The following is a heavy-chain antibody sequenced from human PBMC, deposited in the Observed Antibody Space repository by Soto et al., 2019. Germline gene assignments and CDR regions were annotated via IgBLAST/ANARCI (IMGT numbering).Heavy chain of an antibody. J-gene: IGHJ4*02. D-gene: IGHD5-12*01. Sequence: QVQLVESGGGVVQPGRSLRLSCAASGFTFSSYGMHWVRQAPGKGLEWVAVIWYDGSNKYYADSVKGRFTISRDNSKNTLYLQMYSLRAEDTAVYYCARDRVGYSGYYIGYWGQGTLVTVSS. V-gene: IGHV3-33*01. CDR2: IWYDGSNK. CDR3: ARDRVGYSGYYIGY. CDR1: GFTFSSYG.